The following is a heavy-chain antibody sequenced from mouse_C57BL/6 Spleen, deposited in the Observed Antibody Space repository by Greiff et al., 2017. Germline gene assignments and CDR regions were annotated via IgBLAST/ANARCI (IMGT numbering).Heavy chain of an antibody. CDR3: ANHYYYGSSWGYFDV. D-gene: IGHD1-1*01. CDR2: IWSGGST. CDR1: GFSLTSYG. J-gene: IGHJ1*03. V-gene: IGHV2-4*01. Sequence: QVQLKESGPGLVQPSQSLSITCTVSGFSLTSYGVHWVRQPPGKGLEWLGVIWSGGSTDYNAAFISRLSISKDNSKSQVFFKMNSLQADDTAIYYCANHYYYGSSWGYFDVWGTGTTVTVSS.